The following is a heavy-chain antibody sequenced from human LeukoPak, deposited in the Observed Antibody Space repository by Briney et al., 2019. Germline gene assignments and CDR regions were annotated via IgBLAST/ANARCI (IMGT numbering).Heavy chain of an antibody. CDR3: AKDMSTAPRGWYYFDY. D-gene: IGHD2-15*01. CDR1: GFTFSSYA. Sequence: GGSLRLSCVASGFTFSSYAMSWVRQAPGKGLEWVSAISGSGGSTYYADSVKGRFTISRDNSKNTLYLQMNSLRAEDTAVYYCAKDMSTAPRGWYYFDYWGQGTLVTVSS. V-gene: IGHV3-23*01. J-gene: IGHJ4*02. CDR2: ISGSGGST.